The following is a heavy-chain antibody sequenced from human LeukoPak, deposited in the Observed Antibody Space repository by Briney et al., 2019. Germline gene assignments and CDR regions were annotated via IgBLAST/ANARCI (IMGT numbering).Heavy chain of an antibody. D-gene: IGHD6-19*01. J-gene: IGHJ4*02. V-gene: IGHV3-30*02. Sequence: GGSLRLSCAASGFTFSSYGMHWVRQAPGKGLEWVAFIRYDGSNKYYADSVKGRFTISRDNSKNTLYLQINSLRAEDTAVYYCAKVMGSSGWSSYWGQGTLVTVSS. CDR2: IRYDGSNK. CDR1: GFTFSSYG. CDR3: AKVMGSSGWSSY.